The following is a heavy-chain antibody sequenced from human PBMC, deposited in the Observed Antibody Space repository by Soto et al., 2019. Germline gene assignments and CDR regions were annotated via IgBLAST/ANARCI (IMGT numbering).Heavy chain of an antibody. Sequence: GGSLRLSCAASGFTFSSYGMHWVRQAPGKGLEWVAVIWYDGSNKYYADSVKGRFTISRDNSKNTLYLQMNSLRAEDTAVYYCARDQGFGRDAFAFWGQGSLVTVSS. D-gene: IGHD3-10*01. V-gene: IGHV3-33*01. CDR1: GFTFSSYG. J-gene: IGHJ3*01. CDR3: ARDQGFGRDAFAF. CDR2: IWYDGSNK.